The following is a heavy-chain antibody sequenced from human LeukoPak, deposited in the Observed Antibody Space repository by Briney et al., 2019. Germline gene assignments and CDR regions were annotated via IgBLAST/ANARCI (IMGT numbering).Heavy chain of an antibody. Sequence: LGESLKISCKGSGYSFTSYWIGWVRQMPGKGLEWMGVIYPGDSDTRYSPSFQGQVTISADKSIRTAYLQWSSLKASDTAMYYCARRSGAMVRARDVGFWFDPWGQGTLVTVSS. J-gene: IGHJ5*02. V-gene: IGHV5-51*01. D-gene: IGHD3-10*01. CDR1: GYSFTSYW. CDR2: IYPGDSDT. CDR3: ARRSGAMVRARDVGFWFDP.